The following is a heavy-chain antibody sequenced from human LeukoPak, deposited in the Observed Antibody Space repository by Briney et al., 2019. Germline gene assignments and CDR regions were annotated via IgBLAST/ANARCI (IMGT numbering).Heavy chain of an antibody. D-gene: IGHD3-22*01. CDR3: XXXXXGXRYYDTIDYYGFDS. Sequence: PGGSLRLSCAASGFTFSSYSMNWVRQAPGKGLEWVSSISTTGSYIYYADSVKGRFTISRDNSKNTLFLQMNSLRVEDTAGYYXXXXXXGXRYYDTIDYYGFDSWGQGTLVAVSS. V-gene: IGHV3-21*04. J-gene: IGHJ4*02. CDR2: ISTTGSYI. CDR1: GFTFSSYS.